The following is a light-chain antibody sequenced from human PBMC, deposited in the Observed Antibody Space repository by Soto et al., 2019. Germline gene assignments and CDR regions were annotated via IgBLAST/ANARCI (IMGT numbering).Light chain of an antibody. Sequence: EIVLTQSPGALSLSPGERATLSCRASQSVSSSYLAWYQQKPGQAPRLLIYGASSRATGIPDRFSGSESGTDFTLTISRLEPEDFAVYYCHQYGSSLWTFGQGTKVDIK. CDR3: HQYGSSLWT. CDR1: QSVSSSY. CDR2: GAS. V-gene: IGKV3-20*01. J-gene: IGKJ1*01.